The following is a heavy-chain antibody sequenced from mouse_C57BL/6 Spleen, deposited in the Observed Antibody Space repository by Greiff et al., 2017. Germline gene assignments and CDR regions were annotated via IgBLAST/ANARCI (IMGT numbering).Heavy chain of an antibody. D-gene: IGHD2-3*01. CDR2: IWSGGST. CDR3: ARRTMGAYYAMDY. V-gene: IGHV2-2*01. Sequence: QVHVKQSGPGLVQPSQRLSITCTVSGFSFTSYGVHWVRQSPGKGLEWLGVIWSGGSTDYNAAFISRLSISKDNSKSQVFFKMNSLQADDTAIYYWARRTMGAYYAMDYGGQGTSVTVSS. CDR1: GFSFTSYG. J-gene: IGHJ4*01.